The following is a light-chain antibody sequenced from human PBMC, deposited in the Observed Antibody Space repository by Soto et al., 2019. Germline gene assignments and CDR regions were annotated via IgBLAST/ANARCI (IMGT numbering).Light chain of an antibody. V-gene: IGKV1-33*01. J-gene: IGKJ1*01. CDR3: QQYDNLPRT. CDR1: QDISNY. CDR2: DAS. Sequence: DIQMTQSPSSLSASVGGRGTSTCRASQDISNYLNWYQQKPGKAPKLLIYDASNLETGVPSRFSGSGSGTDFTFTISSLQPEDIATYYCQQYDNLPRTFGQGTKVDIK.